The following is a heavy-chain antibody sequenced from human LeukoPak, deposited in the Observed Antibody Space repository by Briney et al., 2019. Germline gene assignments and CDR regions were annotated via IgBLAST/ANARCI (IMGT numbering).Heavy chain of an antibody. V-gene: IGHV4-38-2*01. Sequence: PSETLSLTCAVSGYSISSGYYWGWIRQPPGKGLEWIGSIYHSGSTYYNPSLKSRVTISVDTSKNQFSLKLSSVTAADTAVYYCARRRSLSYSSSSGFDYWGQGTLVTVSS. CDR3: ARRRSLSYSSSSGFDY. D-gene: IGHD6-6*01. CDR1: GYSISSGYY. CDR2: IYHSGST. J-gene: IGHJ4*02.